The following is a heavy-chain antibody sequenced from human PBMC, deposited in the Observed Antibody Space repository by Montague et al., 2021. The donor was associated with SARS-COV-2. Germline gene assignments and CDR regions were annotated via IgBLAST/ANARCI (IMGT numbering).Heavy chain of an antibody. V-gene: IGHV3-30*04. D-gene: IGHD3-10*01. CDR1: GFIFSNFA. CDR2: ITYDGIDK. J-gene: IGHJ6*03. CDR3: ARLGDGVVPSPILGVGPYYSYYYMDV. Sequence: SLRLSCAASGFIFSNFAFHWVRQAPGKGLEWLAIITYDGIDKFYADSVKGRFTISRDNSKNILYLRMNSLTPEDTAVYYCARLGDGVVPSPILGVGPYYSYYYMDVWGKGTTVTVSS.